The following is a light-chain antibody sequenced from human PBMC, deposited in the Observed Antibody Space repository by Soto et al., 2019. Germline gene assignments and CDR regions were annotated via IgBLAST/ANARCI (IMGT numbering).Light chain of an antibody. V-gene: IGLV8-61*01. J-gene: IGLJ1*01. CDR3: CSYVGASIYV. CDR1: SGPVFTSSY. Sequence: QTVVTQEPSFSVSPGGTVTLTCGLSSGPVFTSSYPNWYQQTPGQAPRTLIFNTNTRSSGVPDRFSGSILGDKAALTISGLQTEDEADYYCCSYVGASIYVFGTGTKVTVL. CDR2: NTN.